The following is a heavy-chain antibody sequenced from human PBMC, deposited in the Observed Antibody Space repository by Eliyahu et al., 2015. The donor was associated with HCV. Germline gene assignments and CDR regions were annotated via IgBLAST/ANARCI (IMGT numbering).Heavy chain of an antibody. V-gene: IGHV4-4*02. CDR2: IYHSGGT. J-gene: IGHJ4*02. CDR3: ARVLRFLEWSQPFDY. CDR1: GGSISSSNW. Sequence: QVQLQESGPGLVKPSGTLSLTCAVSGGSISSSNWWSWVRQPPGKGLEWIGEIYHSGGTHYNPSLKSRVTISVDKSKNQFSLKLSSVTAADTAVYYCARVLRFLEWSQPFDYWGQGTLVTVSS. D-gene: IGHD3-3*01.